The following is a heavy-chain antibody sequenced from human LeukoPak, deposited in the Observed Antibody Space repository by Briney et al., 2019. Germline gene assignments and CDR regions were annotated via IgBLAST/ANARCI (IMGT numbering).Heavy chain of an antibody. CDR1: GGSISSYY. Sequence: SETLSLTCTVSGGSISSYYWNWIRQPPGKGLEWIGYIYYSGSTNYNPSPKSRVTISVDTSKNQFSLKLSSVTAADSAVYYCARGYSGSYHSPLGYWGQGTLVTVPS. J-gene: IGHJ4*02. D-gene: IGHD1-26*01. CDR3: ARGYSGSYHSPLGY. V-gene: IGHV4-59*08. CDR2: IYYSGST.